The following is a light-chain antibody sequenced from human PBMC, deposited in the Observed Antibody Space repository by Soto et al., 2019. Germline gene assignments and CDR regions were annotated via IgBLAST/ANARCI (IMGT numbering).Light chain of an antibody. V-gene: IGKV3-15*01. CDR1: QSVSSN. Sequence: EIVMTQSPATLSVSPGERATLSCRASQSVSSNLAWYQQKPGQAPRLLIYGESTRATGIPARFSGSGSGTEFTLTISSLQSEDSAVYSCQQYNDWPYTFGQGTKLEIK. CDR3: QQYNDWPYT. J-gene: IGKJ2*01. CDR2: GES.